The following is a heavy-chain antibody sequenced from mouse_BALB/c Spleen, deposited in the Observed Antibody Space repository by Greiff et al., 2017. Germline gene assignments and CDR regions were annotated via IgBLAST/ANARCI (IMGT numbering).Heavy chain of an antibody. D-gene: IGHD2-1*01. CDR2: ISSGSSTI. CDR1: GFTFSSFG. Sequence: EVMLVESGGGLVQPGGSRKLSCAASGFTFSSFGMHWVRQAPEKGLEWVAYISSGSSTIYYADTVKGRFTISRDNPKNTLFLQMTSLRSEDTAMYYCARDGNPLYYYAMDYWGQGTSVTVSS. V-gene: IGHV5-17*02. J-gene: IGHJ4*01. CDR3: ARDGNPLYYYAMDY.